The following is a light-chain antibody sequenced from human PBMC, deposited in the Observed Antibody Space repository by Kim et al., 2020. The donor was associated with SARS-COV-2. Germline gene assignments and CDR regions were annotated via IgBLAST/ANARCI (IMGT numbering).Light chain of an antibody. V-gene: IGLV3-9*01. J-gene: IGLJ2*01. CDR3: QVWDSSPVV. CDR1: NIGSKN. CDR2: RDT. Sequence: SYELTQPLSVSVALGQTARITCGGNNIGSKNVHWYQQKPGQAPVLVIYRDTNRPSGIPERFSGSNSGNTATLTISRAQAGDEADYFCQVWDSSPVVLGGG.